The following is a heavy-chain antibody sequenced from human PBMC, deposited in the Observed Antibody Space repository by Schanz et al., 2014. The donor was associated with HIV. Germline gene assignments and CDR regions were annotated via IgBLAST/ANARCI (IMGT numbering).Heavy chain of an antibody. V-gene: IGHV3-74*01. CDR3: ARGIASTGNPNYFDP. D-gene: IGHD1-1*01. CDR1: GFTITSYG. CDR2: IKTDGSGT. Sequence: VQLVESGGGLVQPGGSLRLSCAVSGFTITSYGMSWVRQAPGKGLVWVSGIKTDGSGTPSADSVKGRFTISRDNARNTLYLQMNSLRAEDTAVYYCARGIASTGNPNYFDPWGQGTLVIVSS. J-gene: IGHJ5*02.